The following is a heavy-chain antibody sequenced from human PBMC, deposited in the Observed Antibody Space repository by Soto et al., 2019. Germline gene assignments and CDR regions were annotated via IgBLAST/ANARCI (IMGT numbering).Heavy chain of an antibody. Sequence: PGGSLRLSCAASGFTFSSYWMSWVRQAPGKGLEWVANIKQDGSEKYYVDSVKGRFTISRDNAKNSLYLQMNSLRAEDTAVYYCASHYYYDSSGYYLLFDYWGQGTLVTVSS. V-gene: IGHV3-7*01. CDR3: ASHYYYDSSGYYLLFDY. J-gene: IGHJ4*02. CDR2: IKQDGSEK. CDR1: GFTFSSYW. D-gene: IGHD3-22*01.